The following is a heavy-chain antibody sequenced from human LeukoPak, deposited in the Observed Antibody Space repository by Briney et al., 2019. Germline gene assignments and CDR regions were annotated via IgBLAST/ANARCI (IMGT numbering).Heavy chain of an antibody. Sequence: SLTLSLTCAISGDSLSANSVAWNWIRQSPSRGLEWLGRTYYRSKWNYDYAVSVKSRITINPDTSKNQFSLQLNSVTPDDTALYYCARGKYSGFDLWGQGTMVTVSS. CDR1: GDSLSANSVA. V-gene: IGHV6-1*01. J-gene: IGHJ3*01. CDR3: ARGKYSGFDL. D-gene: IGHD2-15*01. CDR2: TYYRSKWNY.